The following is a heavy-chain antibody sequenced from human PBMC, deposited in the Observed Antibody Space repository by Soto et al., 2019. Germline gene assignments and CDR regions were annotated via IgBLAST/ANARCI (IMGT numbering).Heavy chain of an antibody. Sequence: QVQLQESGPGLVSPSQTLSLTCSVSGDSIKGGDYYWNWIRQSPVKGLEWIGHIHYGGSIYYNPSLESRVTISVDTSENQFSLRLTSVTAADTAVYYCARAGLWLRDVFDIWGLGTMVTVSS. V-gene: IGHV4-30-4*01. J-gene: IGHJ3*02. CDR2: IHYGGSI. CDR3: ARAGLWLRDVFDI. D-gene: IGHD5-12*01. CDR1: GDSIKGGDYY.